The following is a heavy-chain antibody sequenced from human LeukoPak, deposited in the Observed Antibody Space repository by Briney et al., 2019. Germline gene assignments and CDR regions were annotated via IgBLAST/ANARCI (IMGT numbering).Heavy chain of an antibody. Sequence: SVKVSCKASGGTFSSYAISWVRQAPGQGLEWMGRIIPILGIANYAQKFQGRVTITADKSTSTAYMELSSLRSEDTAVYYCARESDSSGISHYYYYGMDVWGQGTTVTVSS. V-gene: IGHV1-69*04. J-gene: IGHJ6*02. CDR3: ARESDSSGISHYYYYGMDV. CDR2: IIPILGIA. D-gene: IGHD6-19*01. CDR1: GGTFSSYA.